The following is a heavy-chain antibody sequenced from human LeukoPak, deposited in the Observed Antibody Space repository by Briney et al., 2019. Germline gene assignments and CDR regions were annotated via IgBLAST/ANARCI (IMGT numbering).Heavy chain of an antibody. V-gene: IGHV6-1*01. CDR2: TYYRSKWYS. D-gene: IGHD1-1*01. Sequence: SQTLSLTCAISGDRVSSNSGALNWIRQSPSRGLEWLGRTYYRSKWYSDYAVSVKSRLTINPDTSENQFSLHLTSVTPEDTAVYYCARGIRGTTARFDSCGQGTLVTVSS. CDR1: GDRVSSNSGA. J-gene: IGHJ4*02. CDR3: ARGIRGTTARFDS.